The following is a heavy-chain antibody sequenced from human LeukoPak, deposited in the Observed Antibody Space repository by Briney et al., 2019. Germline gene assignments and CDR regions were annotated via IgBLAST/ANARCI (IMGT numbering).Heavy chain of an antibody. V-gene: IGHV1-69*01. CDR3: ARDPSDYGDYDWFDP. D-gene: IGHD4-17*01. CDR1: GGTFSSYA. Sequence: SVKVSCKASGGTFSSYAISWVRQAPGQGLEWMGGIIPIFGTANYAQKFQGRVTITADESTSTAYMELSSLRSEDTAVYYCARDPSDYGDYDWFDPWGQGTLVTVSS. CDR2: IIPIFGTA. J-gene: IGHJ5*02.